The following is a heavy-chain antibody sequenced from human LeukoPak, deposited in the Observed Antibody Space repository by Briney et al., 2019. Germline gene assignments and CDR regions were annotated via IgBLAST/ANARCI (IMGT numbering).Heavy chain of an antibody. V-gene: IGHV3-48*03. D-gene: IGHD1-26*01. CDR2: ISSSGSTI. CDR1: TFTLTSFE. CDR3: ARDGVGGDGIDY. J-gene: IGHJ4*02. Sequence: GVSLSLSCAPYTFTLTSFEAECARHAPGKGRGWVSYISSSGSTIYYADSVSGRFTTSRDNAKNSLYLQMNSLRVEETAVYYCARDGVGGDGIDYWGQGTLVTVSS.